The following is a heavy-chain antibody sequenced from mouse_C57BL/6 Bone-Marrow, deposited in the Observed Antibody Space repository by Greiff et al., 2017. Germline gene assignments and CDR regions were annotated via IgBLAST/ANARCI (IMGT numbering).Heavy chain of an antibody. CDR2: INYDGSST. CDR1: GFTFSDYY. V-gene: IGHV5-16*01. Sequence: LVESEGGLVQPGSSMKLSCTASGFTFSDYYMAWVRQVPEKGLEWVANINYDGSSTYYLDSLKSRFIISRNNAKNILYLQMSSLKSEDTATYYCARGPYYYGSTWFAYWGQGTLVTVSA. CDR3: ARGPYYYGSTWFAY. J-gene: IGHJ3*01. D-gene: IGHD1-1*01.